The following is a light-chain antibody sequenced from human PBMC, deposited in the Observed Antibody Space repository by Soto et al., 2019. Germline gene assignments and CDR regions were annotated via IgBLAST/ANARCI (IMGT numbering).Light chain of an antibody. Sequence: NFMLTQPHSVSESPGKTVTISCTRSSGSIASNYVQWYQQRPGSAPTTVIYEDNQRPSGVPDRFSGSTDGSSNSASLTISGLQTEDEADYYCQVWDSSSDHHVFGTGTKLTVL. CDR1: SGSIASNY. J-gene: IGLJ1*01. CDR3: QVWDSSSDHHV. CDR2: EDN. V-gene: IGLV6-57*04.